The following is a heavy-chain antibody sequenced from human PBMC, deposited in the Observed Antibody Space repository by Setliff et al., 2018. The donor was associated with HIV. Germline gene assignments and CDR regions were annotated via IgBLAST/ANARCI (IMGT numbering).Heavy chain of an antibody. V-gene: IGHV3-30*04. J-gene: IGHJ4*02. CDR3: VRGFWANTH. D-gene: IGHD2-2*02. CDR1: GFTFSTYA. Sequence: GGSLRLSCVASGFTFSTYAMHWVRQAPGKGLEWVAVISYDESNEYYGDSVKGRFTISRDNTKKSLFLQMSSLRAEDTGIYYCVRGFWANTHWGQGTLVTVSS. CDR2: ISYDESNE.